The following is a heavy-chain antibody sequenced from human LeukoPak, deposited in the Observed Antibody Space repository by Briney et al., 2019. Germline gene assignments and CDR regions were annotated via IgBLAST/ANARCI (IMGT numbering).Heavy chain of an antibody. CDR2: INHSGST. CDR3: ATAPGGSYGRY. D-gene: IGHD1-26*01. CDR1: GGSFSGYY. V-gene: IGHV4-34*01. Sequence: SETLSLTFAVYGGSFSGYYWSWIRQPPGKGLEWIGEINHSGSTNYNPSLKSRVTISVDRSENQFSVRLTSVTAADTAVYYCATAPGGSYGRYWGQGTLVTVSS. J-gene: IGHJ4*02.